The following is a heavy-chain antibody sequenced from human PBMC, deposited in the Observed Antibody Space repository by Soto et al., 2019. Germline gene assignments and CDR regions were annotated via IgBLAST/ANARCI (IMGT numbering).Heavy chain of an antibody. J-gene: IGHJ4*02. CDR3: ARGGYSSSSPFDY. CDR1: GYTFTVSY. V-gene: IGHV1-2*02. CDR2: VNPNTGGT. D-gene: IGHD6-6*01. Sequence: ASVKVSCKASGYTFTVSYMHLVRQAPGQWLEWMGWVNPNTGGTNYAQKFQGRVTMTRDTSISTAYIELSRLSSDDTAVFYCARGGYSSSSPFDYWGQGTLVTVSS.